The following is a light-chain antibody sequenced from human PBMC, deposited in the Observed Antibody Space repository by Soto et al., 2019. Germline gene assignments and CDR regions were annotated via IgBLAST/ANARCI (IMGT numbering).Light chain of an antibody. CDR3: GTWDSSMSPNV. V-gene: IGLV1-51*01. Sequence: QSVLTQPPSVSAAPGQKVTISCSGSSSNIGNNYVSWYQQLPGTAPKLLIYDNNKRPSGIPDRFSGSKSGTSATLGITGLQNGDEADYYCGTWDSSMSPNVFGTGTKVTVL. CDR1: SSNIGNNY. J-gene: IGLJ1*01. CDR2: DNN.